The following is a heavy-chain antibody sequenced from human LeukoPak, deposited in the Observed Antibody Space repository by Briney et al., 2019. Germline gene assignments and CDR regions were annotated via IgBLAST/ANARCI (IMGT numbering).Heavy chain of an antibody. CDR3: ARSFYYYDSSGYYRNPAFDI. CDR1: GFTFSSYS. CDR2: IYYSGST. D-gene: IGHD3-22*01. J-gene: IGHJ3*02. Sequence: WGSLRLSCAASGFTFSSYSMNWVRQAQGKGLEWIGSIYYSGSTYYNPSLKSRVTISVDKSKNQFSLKLSSVTAADTAVYYCARSFYYYDSSGYYRNPAFDIWGQGTMVTVSS. V-gene: IGHV4-39*07.